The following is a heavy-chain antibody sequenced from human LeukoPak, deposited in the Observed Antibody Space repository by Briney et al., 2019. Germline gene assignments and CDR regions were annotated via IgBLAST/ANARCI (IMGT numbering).Heavy chain of an antibody. V-gene: IGHV4-59*01. CDR3: ARDQWGDQIFDY. CDR2: IYYSGST. CDR1: GGSISSYY. J-gene: IGHJ4*02. Sequence: SETLSLTCTVSGGSISSYYWSWIRQSPGKGLEWIGYIYYSGSTNYNPSLKSRVTISVDTSKNQFSLKLSSMTAADTAVYYCARDQWGDQIFDYWGQGTLVAVSS. D-gene: IGHD1-26*01.